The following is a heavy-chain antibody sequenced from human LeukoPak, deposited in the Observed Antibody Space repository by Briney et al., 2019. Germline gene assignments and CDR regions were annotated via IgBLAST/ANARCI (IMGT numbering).Heavy chain of an antibody. D-gene: IGHD3-9*01. CDR3: ARGDYDILTGYYNTPYFDY. Sequence: PSETLSLTCTVSGGSINSYYWSWIRQPPGKGLEWIGYIYYSGSTNYNPSLKSRVTISVDTSKNQFSLKLSSVTAADTAVYYCARGDYDILTGYYNTPYFDYWGQGTLVTVSS. J-gene: IGHJ4*02. CDR1: GGSINSYY. V-gene: IGHV4-59*01. CDR2: IYYSGST.